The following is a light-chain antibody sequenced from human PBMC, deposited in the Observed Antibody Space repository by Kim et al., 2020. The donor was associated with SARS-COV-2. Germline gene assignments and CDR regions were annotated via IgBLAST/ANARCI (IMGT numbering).Light chain of an antibody. J-gene: IGKJ1*01. V-gene: IGKV3-20*01. CDR1: QTISSGY. CDR2: GAS. Sequence: PGEGATPSCRASQTISSGYLAWYLQRPGQAPRLLIYGASSRATGIPDRFSGSGSETDFILTISRLEPEDFAVYYCQQYGSSSWTFGQGTKVDIK. CDR3: QQYGSSSWT.